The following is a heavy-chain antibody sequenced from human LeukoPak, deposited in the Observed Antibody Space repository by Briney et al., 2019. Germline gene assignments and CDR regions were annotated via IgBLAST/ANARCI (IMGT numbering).Heavy chain of an antibody. CDR2: INHSGST. D-gene: IGHD4-23*01. Sequence: SETLSLTCAVYGGSFSGYYWSWIRQPPGKGLEWIGEINHSGSTNYNPSLKSRVTISVDTSKNQFSLKLSSVTAADTAVYYCARHLLTVVTLEEIFDYWGQGTLVTVSS. CDR1: GGSFSGYY. CDR3: ARHLLTVVTLEEIFDY. V-gene: IGHV4-34*01. J-gene: IGHJ4*02.